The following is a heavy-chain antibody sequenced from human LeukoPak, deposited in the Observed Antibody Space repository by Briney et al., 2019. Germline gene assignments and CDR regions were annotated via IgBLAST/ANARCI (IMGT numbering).Heavy chain of an antibody. CDR3: ARIGLPGLYDPFDY. D-gene: IGHD2-2*02. V-gene: IGHV4-30-4*01. J-gene: IGHJ4*02. Sequence: PSHTLSLTCTVSGGSSSSVDYYWSWIRRPPGKGRDWIGYIYYSGSTYYNPSLKSRVTISVDTSKNQFSLKLSSVTAADTAVYYCARIGLPGLYDPFDYWGQGTLVTVSS. CDR1: GGSSSSVDYY. CDR2: IYYSGST.